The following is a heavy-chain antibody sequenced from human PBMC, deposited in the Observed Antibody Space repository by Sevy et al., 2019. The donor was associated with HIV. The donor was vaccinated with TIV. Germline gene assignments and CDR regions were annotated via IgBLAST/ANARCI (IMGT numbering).Heavy chain of an antibody. Sequence: GGSLRPSCAASGFTFSTYAMHWVRQAPGKGLEWVAVISYDGSNKYYADSVKGRFTISRDNSKNTLYLQMNSLRAEDTAVYYCAREGTFYYDRTQSGFRYWGQGTLVTVSS. CDR3: AREGTFYYDRTQSGFRY. CDR1: GFTFSTYA. J-gene: IGHJ1*01. D-gene: IGHD3-22*01. V-gene: IGHV3-30-3*01. CDR2: ISYDGSNK.